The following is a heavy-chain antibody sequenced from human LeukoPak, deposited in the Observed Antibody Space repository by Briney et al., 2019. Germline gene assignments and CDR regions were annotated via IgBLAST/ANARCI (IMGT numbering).Heavy chain of an antibody. CDR1: GGSLSGYY. Sequence: SETLSLTCAVYGGSLSGYYWSWIRQPPGKGLEWIGEINHSGSTNYNPSLKSRVTISVDTSKNQFSLKLSSVTAADTAVYYCARGYYYESLSYWGQGTLVTVSS. J-gene: IGHJ4*02. CDR3: ARGYYYESLSY. V-gene: IGHV4-34*01. CDR2: INHSGST. D-gene: IGHD3-10*01.